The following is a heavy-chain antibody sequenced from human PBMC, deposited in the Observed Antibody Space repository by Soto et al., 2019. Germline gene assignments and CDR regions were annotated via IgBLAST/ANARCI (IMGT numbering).Heavy chain of an antibody. V-gene: IGHV1-18*01. CDR1: GYTFTSYG. J-gene: IGHJ3*02. CDR3: ARPMGIVVITPGGDAFDI. D-gene: IGHD1-26*01. Sequence: ASVKVSCKAPGYTFTSYGISWVRQAPGQGLEWMGWISAYNGNTNYAQKLQGRVTMTTDTSTSTAYMELRSLRSDDTAVYYCARPMGIVVITPGGDAFDIWGQGTMVTVSS. CDR2: ISAYNGNT.